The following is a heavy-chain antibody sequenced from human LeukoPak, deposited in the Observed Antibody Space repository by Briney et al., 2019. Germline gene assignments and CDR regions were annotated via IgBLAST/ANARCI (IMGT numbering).Heavy chain of an antibody. CDR3: ARGGAAALGTARNWFDP. Sequence: SETLSLTCTVSGGSISSGDYYWSWIRQPPGKGLEWIGYIYYSGSTYYNPSLKSRVTISVDTSKNQFSLKLSSVTAADTAVYYCARGGAAALGTARNWFDPWGQGTLVTVSS. D-gene: IGHD6-13*01. CDR2: IYYSGST. V-gene: IGHV4-30-4*01. CDR1: GGSISSGDYY. J-gene: IGHJ5*02.